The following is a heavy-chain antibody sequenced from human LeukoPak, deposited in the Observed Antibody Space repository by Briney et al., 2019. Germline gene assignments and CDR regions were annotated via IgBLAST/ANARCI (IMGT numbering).Heavy chain of an antibody. CDR3: AKEGDYYGSGSQTIN. V-gene: IGHV3-23*01. Sequence: GGSLRLSCAASGFTFSSYAMSWVRQAPGKGLEWVSAISGSGGSTYYADSVKGRFTISRDNSKNTLNLQMNSLRAEDTAVHYCAKEGDYYGSGSQTINWGQGTLVTVSS. CDR2: ISGSGGST. CDR1: GFTFSSYA. J-gene: IGHJ4*02. D-gene: IGHD3-10*01.